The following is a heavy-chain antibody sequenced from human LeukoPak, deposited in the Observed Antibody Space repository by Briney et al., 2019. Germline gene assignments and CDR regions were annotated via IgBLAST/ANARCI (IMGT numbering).Heavy chain of an antibody. CDR1: GFTFSSYA. D-gene: IGHD4-17*01. V-gene: IGHV3-23*01. CDR3: ARNYGDYARFDY. Sequence: GGSLRLSCAASGFTFSSYAMSWVRQAPGKGLEWVSAISGSGGSTYYADSVKGRFTISRDNSKNTLYLQMNSLRAEDTAIYYCARNYGDYARFDYWAQGTLVTVSS. J-gene: IGHJ4*02. CDR2: ISGSGGST.